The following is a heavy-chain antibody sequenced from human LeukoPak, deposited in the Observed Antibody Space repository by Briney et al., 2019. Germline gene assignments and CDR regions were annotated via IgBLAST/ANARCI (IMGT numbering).Heavy chain of an antibody. CDR3: AREVVVVPAAMPYYYYYGMDV. CDR1: GYTFTSYG. J-gene: IGHJ6*02. V-gene: IGHV1-18*01. CDR2: ISACNGNT. Sequence: ASVKVSCKASGYTFTSYGISWVRQAPGQGLEWMGWISACNGNTNYAQKLQGRVIMTTDTSTSTAYMELRSLRSDDTAVYYCAREVVVVPAAMPYYYYYGMDVWGQGTTVTVSS. D-gene: IGHD2-2*01.